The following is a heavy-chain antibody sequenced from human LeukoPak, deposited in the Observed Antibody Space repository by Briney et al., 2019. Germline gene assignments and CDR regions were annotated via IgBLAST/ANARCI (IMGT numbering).Heavy chain of an antibody. V-gene: IGHV3-23*01. CDR1: GFTFSSYA. CDR3: ARHSSSWYFAFDI. CDR2: ISGSGGST. Sequence: GGSLRLSCAASGFTFSSYAMSWVRQAPGKGLEWVSAISGSGGSTYYADSVKGRFTISRDNSKNTLSLQMNSLRAEDTAVYYCARHSSSWYFAFDIWGQGTMVTVSS. J-gene: IGHJ3*02. D-gene: IGHD6-13*01.